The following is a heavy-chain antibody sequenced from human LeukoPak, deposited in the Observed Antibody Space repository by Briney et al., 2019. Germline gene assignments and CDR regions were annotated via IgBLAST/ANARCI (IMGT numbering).Heavy chain of an antibody. V-gene: IGHV1-2*02. CDR1: GYTFTGYY. Sequence: ASVKVSCKASGYTFTGYYMHWVRQAPGQGLEWMGWINPNSGGTNYAQKFQGRVTMTRDASISTAYMELSRPRSDDTAVYYCAREDSATAILTGDYWGQGTLVTVSS. J-gene: IGHJ4*02. D-gene: IGHD2-2*02. CDR3: AREDSATAILTGDY. CDR2: INPNSGGT.